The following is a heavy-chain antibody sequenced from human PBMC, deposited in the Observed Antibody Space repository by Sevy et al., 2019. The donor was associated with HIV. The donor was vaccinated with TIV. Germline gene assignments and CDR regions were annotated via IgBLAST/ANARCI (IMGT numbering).Heavy chain of an antibody. Sequence: SETLSLTCAVYGGSFSGYYWSWIRQPPGKGLEWIGEINHSGSTNYNPSLKSRVTISVDTSKNQFSLKLGFVTAADTAVYYCAREYCSGGSCLGFGYYYYGMDVWGQGTTVTVSS. CDR3: AREYCSGGSCLGFGYYYYGMDV. D-gene: IGHD2-15*01. CDR2: INHSGST. V-gene: IGHV4-34*01. J-gene: IGHJ6*02. CDR1: GGSFSGYY.